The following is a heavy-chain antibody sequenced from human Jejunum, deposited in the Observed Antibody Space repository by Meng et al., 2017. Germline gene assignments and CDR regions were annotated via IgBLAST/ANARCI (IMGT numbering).Heavy chain of an antibody. V-gene: IGHV2-5*02. D-gene: IGHD6-13*01. J-gene: IGHJ4*02. CDR2: IYWDDDK. Sequence: SGPTLVKPTQTLALTCTFSGFSLSTSGVGVGWIRQPPGEALDYLALIYWDDDKRYNPSLKNRLTIAKDTSKNQVVLTMTNVDPVDTAAYFCAHRLGPSGHSWDVGYFDFWGQGARVT. CDR3: AHRLGPSGHSWDVGYFDF. CDR1: GFSLSTSGVG.